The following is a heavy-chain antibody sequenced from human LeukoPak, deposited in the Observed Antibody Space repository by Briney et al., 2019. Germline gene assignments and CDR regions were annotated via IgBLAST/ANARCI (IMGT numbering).Heavy chain of an antibody. J-gene: IGHJ4*02. V-gene: IGHV3-7*01. CDR3: SFFDSRLVGVNENC. Sequence: PGGSLRLSCVASGFTFSSAWMHWVRQAPGKGLEWVANIRQDGSEKYYVDSVKGRFTISRDNAKNSLYLQMNSLRAEDTAVYYCSFFDSRLVGVNENCWGQGTLATVS. CDR2: IRQDGSEK. D-gene: IGHD4-23*01. CDR1: GFTFSSAW.